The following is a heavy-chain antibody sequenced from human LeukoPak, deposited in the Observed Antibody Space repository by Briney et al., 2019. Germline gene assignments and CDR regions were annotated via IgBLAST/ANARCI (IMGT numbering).Heavy chain of an antibody. CDR1: GGTFSSYA. CDR2: IIPIFGTA. D-gene: IGHD4-17*01. CDR3: ARVYDYGDSGDDY. V-gene: IGHV1-69*13. J-gene: IGHJ4*02. Sequence: ASVKVSCTASGGTFSSYAISWVRQAPGQGLEWMGGIIPIFGTANYAQKFQGRVTITADEPTSTAYMELSSLRSEDTAVYYCARVYDYGDSGDDYWGQGTLVTVSS.